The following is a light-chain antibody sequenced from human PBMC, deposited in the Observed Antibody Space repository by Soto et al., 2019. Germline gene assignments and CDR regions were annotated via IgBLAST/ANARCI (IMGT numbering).Light chain of an antibody. J-gene: IGKJ1*01. CDR2: AAS. V-gene: IGKV1-39*02. Sequence: DIQITRWISSLPASIGDRVTITCRASQRIRTSLNWYQHKPGKAPKLLIYAASSLQTGVPSKDIGRGSRTECCLAISILQPDDPSTYFSEPDRGYSEAFSQGTKVDI. CDR3: EPDRGYSEA. CDR1: QRIRTS.